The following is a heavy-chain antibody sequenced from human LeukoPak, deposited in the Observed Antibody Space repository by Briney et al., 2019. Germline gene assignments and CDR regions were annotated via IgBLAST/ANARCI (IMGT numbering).Heavy chain of an antibody. CDR3: ARGFHYDFWSGSYYFDY. CDR1: GGTFSSYA. V-gene: IGHV1-69*13. D-gene: IGHD3-3*01. J-gene: IGHJ4*02. CDR2: IIPIFGTA. Sequence: SVKVSCKASGGTFSSYAISWVRQAPGQGLEWMGGIIPIFGTANYAQKFQGRVTITADESTSTAYMELSSLRSEDTAVYYCARGFHYDFWSGSYYFDYWGQGTLVTVSS.